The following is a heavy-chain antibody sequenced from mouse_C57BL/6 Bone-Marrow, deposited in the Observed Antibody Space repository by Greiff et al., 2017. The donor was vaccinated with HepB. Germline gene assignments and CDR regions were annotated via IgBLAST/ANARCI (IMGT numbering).Heavy chain of an antibody. CDR2: ISYDGSN. Sequence: EVQLQESGPGLVKPSQSLSLTCSVTGYSITSGYYWNWIRQFPGNKLEWMGYISYDGSNNYNPSLKNRISITRDTSKNQFFLKLNSVTTEDTATYYCARDRGYYYGSSYYFDYWGQGTTLTVSS. D-gene: IGHD1-1*01. CDR1: GYSITSGYY. CDR3: ARDRGYYYGSSYYFDY. J-gene: IGHJ2*01. V-gene: IGHV3-6*01.